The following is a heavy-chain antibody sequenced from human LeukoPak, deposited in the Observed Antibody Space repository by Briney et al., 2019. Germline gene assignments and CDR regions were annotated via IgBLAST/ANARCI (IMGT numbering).Heavy chain of an antibody. CDR2: SFVSGRT. V-gene: IGHV4-4*07. J-gene: IGHJ4*02. CDR1: GDSISTYY. Sequence: PSETLSLTCSVSGDSISTYYWSWIRQPAGKGLEWVGRSFVSGRTNYSPSLESRVTMSVDASKNQLSLRLSSVTAADTAVYYCAREEWLVRRGFDYWGQGTLVTVSS. D-gene: IGHD6-19*01. CDR3: AREEWLVRRGFDY.